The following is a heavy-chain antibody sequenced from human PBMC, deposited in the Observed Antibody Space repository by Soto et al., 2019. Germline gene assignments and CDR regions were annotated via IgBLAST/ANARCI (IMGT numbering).Heavy chain of an antibody. Sequence: PGGSLRLSCAASGFTFSSYAMHWVRRAPGKGLEWVAVISYDGSNKYYADSVKGRFTISRDNSKNTLYLQMNSLRAEDTAVYYCARDQEYYDFWSGYYSGNWFDPWGQGTLVTVSS. CDR3: ARDQEYYDFWSGYYSGNWFDP. V-gene: IGHV3-30-3*01. CDR1: GFTFSSYA. J-gene: IGHJ5*02. D-gene: IGHD3-3*01. CDR2: ISYDGSNK.